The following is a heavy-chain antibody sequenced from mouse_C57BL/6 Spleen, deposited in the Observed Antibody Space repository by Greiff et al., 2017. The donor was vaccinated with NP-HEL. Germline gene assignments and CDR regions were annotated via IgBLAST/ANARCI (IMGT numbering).Heavy chain of an antibody. CDR1: GYTFTSYW. Sequence: QVQLQQPGAELVMPGASVKLSCKASGYTFTSYWMHWVKQRPGQGLEWIGEIDPSDSYTNYNQKFKGKSTLTVDKSSSTAYMQLSSLTSEDSAVYYRARGGDENPDYWGQGTTLTVSS. CDR3: ARGGDENPDY. J-gene: IGHJ2*01. CDR2: IDPSDSYT. D-gene: IGHD3-3*01. V-gene: IGHV1-69*01.